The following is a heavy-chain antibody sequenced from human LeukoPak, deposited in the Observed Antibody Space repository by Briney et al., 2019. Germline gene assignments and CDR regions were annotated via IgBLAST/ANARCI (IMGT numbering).Heavy chain of an antibody. Sequence: PGGSLRLSCAASGFTFSSYSMNWVRQAPGKRLEWVSSISSSSSYIYYADSVKGRFTISRDNAKNSLYLQMNSLRAEDTAVYYCARDGGSGNPVFVHDYWGQGTLVTVSS. D-gene: IGHD3-16*01. CDR3: ARDGGSGNPVFVHDY. CDR2: ISSSSSYI. CDR1: GFTFSSYS. J-gene: IGHJ4*02. V-gene: IGHV3-21*01.